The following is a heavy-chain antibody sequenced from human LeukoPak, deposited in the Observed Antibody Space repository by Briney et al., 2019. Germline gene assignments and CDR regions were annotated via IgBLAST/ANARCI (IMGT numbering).Heavy chain of an antibody. V-gene: IGHV1-24*01. D-gene: IGHD3-3*01. CDR3: ATEFRITIFGGGGPPRWFDP. Sequence: ASVRVSCKVSGYTLTELSMHWVRQAPGKGLEWMGGFDPEDGETIYARKFQGRVTMTEDTSTDTAYMELSSLRSEDTAVYYCATEFRITIFGGGGPPRWFDPWGQGTLVTVSS. J-gene: IGHJ5*02. CDR2: FDPEDGET. CDR1: GYTLTELS.